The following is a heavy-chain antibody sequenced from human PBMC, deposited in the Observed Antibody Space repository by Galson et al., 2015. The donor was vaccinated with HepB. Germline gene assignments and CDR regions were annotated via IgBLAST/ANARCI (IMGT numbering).Heavy chain of an antibody. J-gene: IGHJ6*02. Sequence: SVKVSCKASGGTFSSYAISWVRQAPGQGLEWMGGIIPIFGTANYAQKFQGRVTITADESTSTAYMELSSLRSEDTAVYYCGSRTVTTRYYYYGMDVWGQGTTVTASS. CDR1: GGTFSSYA. D-gene: IGHD4-11*01. CDR2: IIPIFGTA. V-gene: IGHV1-69*13. CDR3: GSRTVTTRYYYYGMDV.